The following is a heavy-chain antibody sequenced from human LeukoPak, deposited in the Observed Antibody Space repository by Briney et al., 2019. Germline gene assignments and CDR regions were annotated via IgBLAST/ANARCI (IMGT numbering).Heavy chain of an antibody. V-gene: IGHV4-39*07. J-gene: IGHJ4*02. CDR1: GGSMSSSTYY. CDR3: ARAGYSSGWYIDY. CDR2: LYYSGST. Sequence: SETLSLTCTVSGGSMSSSTYYWGWIRQPPGKGLEWIGSLYYSGSTNYNPSLKSRVTISVDTSKNQFSLKLSSVTAADTAVYYCARAGYSSGWYIDYWDQGTLVTVSS. D-gene: IGHD6-19*01.